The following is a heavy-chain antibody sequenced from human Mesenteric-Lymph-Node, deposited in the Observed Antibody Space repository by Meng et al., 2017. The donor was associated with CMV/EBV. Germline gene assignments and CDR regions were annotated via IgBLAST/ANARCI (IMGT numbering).Heavy chain of an antibody. V-gene: IGHV4-39*07. CDR2: VYFSGTT. CDR1: GASISSSSYY. Sequence: GSLRLSCTVSGASISSSSYYWGWIRQPPGKGLEWIANVYFSGTTYDNPSLKSLFTISVDTSKNQFSLELRFVTAADTAVHYCARQGGASPTTGVFWGPGILVTVSS. D-gene: IGHD1-26*01. CDR3: ARQGGASPTTGVF. J-gene: IGHJ4*02.